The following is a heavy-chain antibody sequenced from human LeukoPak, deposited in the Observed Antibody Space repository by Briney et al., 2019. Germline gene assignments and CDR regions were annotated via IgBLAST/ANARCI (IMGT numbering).Heavy chain of an antibody. CDR1: GITLSNYG. J-gene: IGHJ4*02. Sequence: GGSLRLSCAVSGITLSNYGMSWVRQAPGKGLEWVAGISGSGGSTNYADSVKGRFTISRDNPKNTLYLRMNILRAEDTAVYFCAKRGVVIRVILVGFHKEAYYFDSWGQGALVTLSS. CDR2: ISGSGGST. D-gene: IGHD3-22*01. V-gene: IGHV3-23*01. CDR3: AKRGVVIRVILVGFHKEAYYFDS.